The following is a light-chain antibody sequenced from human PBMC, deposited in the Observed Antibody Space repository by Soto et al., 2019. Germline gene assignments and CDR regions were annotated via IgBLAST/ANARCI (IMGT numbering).Light chain of an antibody. CDR1: SSSIGAGYD. CDR2: GNS. CDR3: QSYDSSLSGSRV. Sequence: LTQPPSVSGAPGQRVTISCTGSSSSIGAGYDVHWYQQLPGTAPKLLIYGNSNRPSGVPDRFSGSKSGTSASLAITGFQAEDEADYYCQSYDSSLSGSRVFGTGTKVTVL. V-gene: IGLV1-40*01. J-gene: IGLJ1*01.